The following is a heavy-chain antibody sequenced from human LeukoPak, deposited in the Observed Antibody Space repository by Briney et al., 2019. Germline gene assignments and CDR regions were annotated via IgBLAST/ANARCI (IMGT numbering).Heavy chain of an antibody. CDR1: GFTFSNYW. D-gene: IGHD1-14*01. V-gene: IGHV3-74*01. J-gene: IGHJ4*02. CDR2: IYTDGSST. Sequence: GGSLRLSCAASGFTFSNYWMHWVRQAPGKGLVWVSRIYTDGSSTNYADSVKGRFTISRDNAKNTLYLQMNSLRGEDAAVYYCARGASNRFDYWGQGTLVTVSS. CDR3: ARGASNRFDY.